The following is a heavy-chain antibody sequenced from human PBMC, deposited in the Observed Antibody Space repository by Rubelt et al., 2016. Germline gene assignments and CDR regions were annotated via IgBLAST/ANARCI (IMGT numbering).Heavy chain of an antibody. CDR1: EYSFSSFG. V-gene: IGHV1-24*01. J-gene: IGHJ4*02. Sequence: QVQLVQSGSELKKPGASVKVSCKASEYSFSSFGMHWVRQAPGKGLEWMGGFDPEDGETIYAQKFQGRVTMTEDTSTDAAYMELSSLRSDDTAIYYCAAGEGYNYIDDYWGQGTLVTVSS. CDR3: AAGEGYNYIDDY. D-gene: IGHD5-24*01. CDR2: FDPEDGET.